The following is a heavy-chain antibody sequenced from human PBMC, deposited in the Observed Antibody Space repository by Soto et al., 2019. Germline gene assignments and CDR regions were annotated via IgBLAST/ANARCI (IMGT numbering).Heavy chain of an antibody. Sequence: SETLSLTCTVSGGSISSSSYYWGWIRQPPGKGLEWIGSIYYSGSTYYNPSLKSRVTISVDTSKNQFSLKLSSVTAADTAVYYCARGAPVAETYYYYYYGMDVWGQGTTITVSS. CDR2: IYYSGST. D-gene: IGHD6-19*01. J-gene: IGHJ6*02. CDR1: GGSISSSSYY. V-gene: IGHV4-39*01. CDR3: ARGAPVAETYYYYYYGMDV.